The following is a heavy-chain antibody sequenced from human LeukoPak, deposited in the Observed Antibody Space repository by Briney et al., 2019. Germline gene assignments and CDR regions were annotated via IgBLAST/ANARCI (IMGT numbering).Heavy chain of an antibody. D-gene: IGHD6-19*01. V-gene: IGHV3-48*01. CDR2: IRSSSTTI. CDR1: GFTFSSYS. J-gene: IGHJ4*02. CDR3: VNQISGWVY. Sequence: PGGSLRLSCAASGFTFSSYSMNWVRQAPGKGLEWVSYIRSSSTTIYYADSVKGRFTISRDNSKNTLYLQMSSLRAEDTAVYYCVNQISGWVYWGQGTLVTVSS.